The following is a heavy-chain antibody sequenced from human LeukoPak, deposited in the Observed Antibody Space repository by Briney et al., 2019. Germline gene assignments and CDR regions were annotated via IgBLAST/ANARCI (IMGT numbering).Heavy chain of an antibody. CDR1: GFTFSGSA. J-gene: IGHJ4*02. CDR3: TVVHGTYFDY. D-gene: IGHD2-15*01. CDR2: IRSKANSYAT. V-gene: IGHV3-73*01. Sequence: GESLKLSCAASGFTFSGSAMHWVRQASGKGLEWVGRIRSKANSYATAYAASVKGRFTISRDDSKNTAYLQMNSLKTEDTAVYYCTVVHGTYFDYWGQGTLVTVSS.